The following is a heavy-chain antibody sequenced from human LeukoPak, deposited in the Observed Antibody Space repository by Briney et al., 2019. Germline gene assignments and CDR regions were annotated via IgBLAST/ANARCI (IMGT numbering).Heavy chain of an antibody. V-gene: IGHV3-9*01. CDR1: GFTFDDYA. CDR3: AKVSGGGYGSGSYLDY. Sequence: PGGALRLSCAGSGFTFDDYAIHWVRQVPGKGLEWVSGISWNSGSIGYADSVRGRFTISRDNAKNSLYLQMNSLRAEDTALYYCAKVSGGGYGSGSYLDYWGQGTLVTVSS. J-gene: IGHJ4*02. D-gene: IGHD3-10*01. CDR2: ISWNSGSI.